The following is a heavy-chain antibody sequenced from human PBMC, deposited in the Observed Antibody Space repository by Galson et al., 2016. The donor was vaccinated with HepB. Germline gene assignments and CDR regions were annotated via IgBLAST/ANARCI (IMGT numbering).Heavy chain of an antibody. V-gene: IGHV3-48*03. D-gene: IGHD3-10*01. CDR2: ISSSGSSI. Sequence: SLRLSCAASGFIFGSLEMNWVRQAPGQGLEWLSFISSSGSSIFYADSAKGRFTISRDNAKNSLYLQMTSLKAEDTAVYYCARDDRSGNYYDYYYFGMDVWGQGTTVTVSS. CDR3: ARDDRSGNYYDYYYFGMDV. J-gene: IGHJ6*02. CDR1: GFIFGSLE.